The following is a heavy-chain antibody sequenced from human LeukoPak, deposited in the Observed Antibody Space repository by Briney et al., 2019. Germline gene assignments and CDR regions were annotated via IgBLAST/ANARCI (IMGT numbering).Heavy chain of an antibody. CDR3: ARHVVASSPLAY. CDR2: IYYSGST. V-gene: IGHV4-59*01. Sequence: KSSETLSLTCTVSGGSISSYYWSWIRQPPGKGLEWIGYIYYSGSTNYNPSLKSRVTISVDTSKNQFSLKLSSVTAADTAVYYCARHVVASSPLAYWGQGTLVTVSS. D-gene: IGHD2-21*01. J-gene: IGHJ4*02. CDR1: GGSISSYY.